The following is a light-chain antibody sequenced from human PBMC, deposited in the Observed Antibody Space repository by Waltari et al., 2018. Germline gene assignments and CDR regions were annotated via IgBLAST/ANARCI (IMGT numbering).Light chain of an antibody. J-gene: IGLJ1*01. CDR3: CSYAGRYTFV. CDR2: EVS. V-gene: IGLV2-11*01. Sequence: QSALTQPRSVSGSPGQSVTIPCTATISDVGGYNYVSWSQQHPGNAPKLLIYEVSKRPSGVPDRLSGSKSGNTASLTISGLQAEDEADYYCCSYAGRYTFVFGTGTKVTVL. CDR1: ISDVGGYNY.